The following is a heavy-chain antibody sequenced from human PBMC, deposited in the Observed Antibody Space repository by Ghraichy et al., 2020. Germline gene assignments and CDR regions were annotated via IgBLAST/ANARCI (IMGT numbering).Heavy chain of an antibody. D-gene: IGHD1-26*01. CDR1: GFSASNNY. Sequence: GGSLRLSCAASGFSASNNYMNWVRQAPGKGLEWVSGIYSGGSTYHADSVKGRFTISRDNSKNTLYLQMNSLRVEDTAVYYCTKRASGSYDDWGQGTLVTVSS. CDR2: IYSGGST. J-gene: IGHJ4*02. CDR3: TKRASGSYDD. V-gene: IGHV3-53*01.